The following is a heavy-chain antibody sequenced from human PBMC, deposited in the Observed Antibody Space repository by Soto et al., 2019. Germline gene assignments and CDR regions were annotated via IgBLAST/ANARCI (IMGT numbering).Heavy chain of an antibody. J-gene: IGHJ4*02. Sequence: GGSLRLSCGASGFTFSDYFMNWIRQAPGKGLEWVSYISSTGSTVYYADSVKGRFTISRDNAKNSLFLQMNSLRAEDTAVYYCATSVVVTARFDFWGQGTVVTV. CDR3: ATSVVVTARFDF. V-gene: IGHV3-11*01. CDR2: ISSTGSTV. D-gene: IGHD2-21*02. CDR1: GFTFSDYF.